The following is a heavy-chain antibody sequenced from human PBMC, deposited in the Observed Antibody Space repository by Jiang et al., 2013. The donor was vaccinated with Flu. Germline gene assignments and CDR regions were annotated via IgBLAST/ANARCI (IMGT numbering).Heavy chain of an antibody. Sequence: VQLVESGGGLVQPGGSLRLSCAASGFTFSSYWMSWVRQAPGKGLEWVADIKQDESEKYFVDSVKGRFTISRDNTKNSLFLQMNSLRAEDTAVYYCARDRRGYTSGRLGIVIDYWGQGTLVTVSS. J-gene: IGHJ4*02. V-gene: IGHV3-7*03. CDR2: IKQDESEK. CDR3: ARDRRGYTSGRLGIVIDY. D-gene: IGHD5-18*01. CDR1: GFTFSSYW.